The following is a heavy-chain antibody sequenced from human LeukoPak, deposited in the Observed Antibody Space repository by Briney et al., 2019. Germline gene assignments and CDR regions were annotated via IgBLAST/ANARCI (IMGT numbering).Heavy chain of an antibody. CDR3: ARVPAATPGYYYYYYYYMDV. CDR1: GGTFSSYA. D-gene: IGHD2-15*01. J-gene: IGHJ6*03. CDR2: IIPIFGTA. Sequence: ASVKVSCKASGGTFSSYAISWVRQAPGQGLEWMGGIIPIFGTANYAQKFQGRVTITTDESTSTAYMELSSLRSEDTAVYYCARVPAATPGYYYYYYYYMDVWGKGTTVTVSS. V-gene: IGHV1-69*05.